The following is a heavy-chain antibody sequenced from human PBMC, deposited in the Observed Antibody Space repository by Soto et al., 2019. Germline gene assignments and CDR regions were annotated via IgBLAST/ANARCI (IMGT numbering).Heavy chain of an antibody. Sequence: SVKVSCKASGGTFSSYAISWVRQAPGQGLEWMGGVIPIFGTANYAQKFQGRVTITADESTSTAYMELSSLRSEDTAVYYCAREGVYRGYSGYNSGDVWGQGTTVTVSS. CDR1: GGTFSSYA. J-gene: IGHJ6*02. D-gene: IGHD5-12*01. V-gene: IGHV1-69*13. CDR2: VIPIFGTA. CDR3: AREGVYRGYSGYNSGDV.